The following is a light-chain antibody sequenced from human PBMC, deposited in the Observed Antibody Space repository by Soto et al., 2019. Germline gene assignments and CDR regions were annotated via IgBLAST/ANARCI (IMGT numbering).Light chain of an antibody. CDR1: QSDGSNF. CDR2: ASV. J-gene: IGKJ2*01. Sequence: EVVLTQSPGSLSLSPGERATLSCKTSQSDGSNFVAWYQQKPGQAPRLLIYASVNRATGIPDRFSGSASGTDFTLTISSLQAEDVAVYYCQQYYSTPIYTFGQGTKVEIK. CDR3: QQYYSTPIYT. V-gene: IGKV3-20*01.